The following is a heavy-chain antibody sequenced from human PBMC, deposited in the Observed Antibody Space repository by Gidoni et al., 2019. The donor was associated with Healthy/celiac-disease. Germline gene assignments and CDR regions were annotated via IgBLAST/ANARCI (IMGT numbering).Heavy chain of an antibody. D-gene: IGHD3-16*02. J-gene: IGHJ4*02. CDR1: GFPFFSYA. CDR3: AKARLGELSPPLGY. V-gene: IGHV3-23*01. CDR2: ISGSGGST. Sequence: EVQLLVSGGGLVQPGGSLRLSCAASGFPFFSYAMTSVRQAPGKGLEWVSAISGSGGSTYYADSVKGRFTISRDNSKNTLYLQMNSLRAEDTAVYYCAKARLGELSPPLGYWGQGTLVTVSS.